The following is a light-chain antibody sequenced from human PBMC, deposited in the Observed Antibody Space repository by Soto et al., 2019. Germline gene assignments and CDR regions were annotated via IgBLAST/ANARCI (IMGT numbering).Light chain of an antibody. V-gene: IGLV2-18*02. CDR3: CSYTTRTTYV. J-gene: IGLJ1*01. CDR1: SSDVGSYNR. Sequence: QSVLTQPASVSGSPGQSIAVSCTGTSSDVGSYNRVSWYQQPPGTAPKLIIYDVNNRPLGVPDRFFGSKSGNTASLTISGLQAEDEADYYCCSYTTRTTYVFGTGTKGTVL. CDR2: DVN.